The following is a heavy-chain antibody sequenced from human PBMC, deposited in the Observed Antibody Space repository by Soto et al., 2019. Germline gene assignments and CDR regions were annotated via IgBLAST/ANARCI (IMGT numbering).Heavy chain of an antibody. CDR1: GGSISSGGYY. J-gene: IGHJ5*02. CDR3: ASMKGYSSSLWFGWFAP. V-gene: IGHV4-31*03. CDR2: IYYSGST. Sequence: SETLSLTYTVSGGSISSGGYYWSWIRQHPGKGLEWIGYIYYSGSTYYNPSLKSRVTISVDTSKNQFSLKLSSVTAADTAVYYCASMKGYSSSLWFGWFAPSGQGTLVTVSS. D-gene: IGHD6-6*01.